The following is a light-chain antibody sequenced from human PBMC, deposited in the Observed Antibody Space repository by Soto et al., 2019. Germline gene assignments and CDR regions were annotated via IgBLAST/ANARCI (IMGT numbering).Light chain of an antibody. CDR3: SSYAGSNNLV. CDR2: EVS. V-gene: IGLV2-8*01. CDR1: SSDAGGYNY. J-gene: IGLJ3*02. Sequence: QSALTQPPSASGSPGQSVTISCTGTSSDAGGYNYVSWYQQHPGKAPKLMIYEVSKRPSGVPDRFSGSKSGNTASLTVSGLQAEDEADYYCSSYAGSNNLVFGGGTKQTVL.